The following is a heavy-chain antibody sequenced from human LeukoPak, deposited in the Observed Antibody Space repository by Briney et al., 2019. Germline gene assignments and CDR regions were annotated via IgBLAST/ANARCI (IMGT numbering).Heavy chain of an antibody. D-gene: IGHD3-10*01. V-gene: IGHV3-23*01. J-gene: IGHJ4*02. Sequence: GGSLRLSCAASGFTFRSYAMNWVRQAPGKGLEWVLSIGGSGDSTYYADSVKGRFTISRDNSKNTLYLQMNSLRAEDTAVYYCARDQLLWFGELDYWGQGTLVTVSS. CDR2: IGGSGDST. CDR1: GFTFRSYA. CDR3: ARDQLLWFGELDY.